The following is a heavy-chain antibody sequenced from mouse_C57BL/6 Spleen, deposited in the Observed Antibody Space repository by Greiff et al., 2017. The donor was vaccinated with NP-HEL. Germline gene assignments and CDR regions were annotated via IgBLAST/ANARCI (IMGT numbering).Heavy chain of an antibody. D-gene: IGHD2-4*01. V-gene: IGHV1-69*01. CDR2: IDPSDSYT. Sequence: QVQLQQPGAELVMPGASVKLSCKASGSTFTSYWMHWVTQRPGQGLEWLGEIDPSDSYTNSNQKFKGKSTLTVDKSSSTAYMQLSSLTSEDSAVYYCAREDYDRYAMDYWGQGTSVTVAS. CDR1: GSTFTSYW. J-gene: IGHJ4*01. CDR3: AREDYDRYAMDY.